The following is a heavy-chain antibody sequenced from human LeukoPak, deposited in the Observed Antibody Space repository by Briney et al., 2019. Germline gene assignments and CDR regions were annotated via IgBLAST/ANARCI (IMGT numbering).Heavy chain of an antibody. D-gene: IGHD4-17*01. CDR1: GGSFSGYY. J-gene: IGHJ4*02. Sequence: PSETLSLTCAVSGGSFSGYYWSWIRQPPGKGLEWIGEINHSGSTNYNPSLKSRVTISVDTSKNQFSQKLSSVTAADTAVYYCAREPGDHEVYWGQGTLVTVSS. CDR2: INHSGST. CDR3: AREPGDHEVY. V-gene: IGHV4-34*01.